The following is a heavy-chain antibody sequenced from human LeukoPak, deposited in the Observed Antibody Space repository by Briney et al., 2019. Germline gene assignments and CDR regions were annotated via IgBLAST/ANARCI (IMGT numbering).Heavy chain of an antibody. CDR1: GFGFTNAW. Sequence: GGSLRLSWAAPGFGFTNAWLAWVRKAPGKGREWFGRIRSKTDGGTTDYAAPVKGRFTISRDDSKQTLYLQMSSLKSGDTAVYYCTTDLGYSYDDFWGQGTLVTVSS. J-gene: IGHJ4*02. D-gene: IGHD5-18*01. CDR3: TTDLGYSYDDF. CDR2: IRSKTDGGTT. V-gene: IGHV3-15*01.